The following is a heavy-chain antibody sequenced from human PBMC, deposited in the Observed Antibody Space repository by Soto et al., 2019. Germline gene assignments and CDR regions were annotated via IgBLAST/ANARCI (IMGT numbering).Heavy chain of an antibody. J-gene: IGHJ4*02. Sequence: SGGSLRLSCAAAGFAFSGFPMHWVRQAPGKGLEWVSVISYDGSNKYYADSVKGRFTISRDNSKNTLYLQMNSLRAEDTAVYYCARDRGGVRFDYWGQGTLVTVSS. CDR2: ISYDGSNK. V-gene: IGHV3-30-3*01. CDR3: ARDRGGVRFDY. CDR1: GFAFSGFP. D-gene: IGHD2-8*02.